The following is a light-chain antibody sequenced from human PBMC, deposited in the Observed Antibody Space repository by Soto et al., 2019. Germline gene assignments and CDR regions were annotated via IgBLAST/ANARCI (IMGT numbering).Light chain of an antibody. CDR3: QQYAISPYT. CDR1: QSVSSNY. V-gene: IGKV3-20*01. CDR2: GAS. Sequence: SVLTQTPGTLSLSPGARATLSCRASQSVSSNYLAWYQQRPGQAPRLLIYGASRRATGIPDRFSGSGSGTDFTLTISRLEPEEFAVYYCQQYAISPYTFGQGTKVEIK. J-gene: IGKJ2*01.